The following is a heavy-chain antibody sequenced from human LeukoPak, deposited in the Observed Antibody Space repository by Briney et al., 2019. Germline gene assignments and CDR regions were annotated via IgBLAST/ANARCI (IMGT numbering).Heavy chain of an antibody. D-gene: IGHD1-1*01. Sequence: GGSLRLSCAASGFTVSSNYMSWVRQAPGRGLEWVANTKPDGSEKNYGDSVKGRFTISRDNAKNSLFLQMNSLTAEDTAVYYCVRNWNLDSWGQGTLVTVSS. CDR2: TKPDGSEK. CDR3: VRNWNLDS. J-gene: IGHJ4*02. CDR1: GFTVSSNY. V-gene: IGHV3-7*01.